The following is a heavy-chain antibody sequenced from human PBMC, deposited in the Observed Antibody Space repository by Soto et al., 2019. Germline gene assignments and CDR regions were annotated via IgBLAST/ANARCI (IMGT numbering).Heavy chain of an antibody. J-gene: IGHJ4*01. CDR3: AKHFTVWSYYFDP. D-gene: IGHD2-8*02. CDR1: GFTFNTHA. Sequence: QVQLVESGGGVVQPGRSLRLSCTASGFTFNTHAMHWVRQAPGKGLEWVAVTSYEGSTKYYADYAQGRFTISRDNSNNTLYLQMTSLRAEDTAVYYLAKHFTVWSYYFDPLSPGTLVTVSS. CDR2: TSYEGSTK. V-gene: IGHV3-30-3*02.